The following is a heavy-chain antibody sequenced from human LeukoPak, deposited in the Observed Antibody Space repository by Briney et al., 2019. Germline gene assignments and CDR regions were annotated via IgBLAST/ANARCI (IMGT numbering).Heavy chain of an antibody. CDR2: ISAYNGNT. V-gene: IGHV1-18*01. CDR1: GYTFTSYG. D-gene: IGHD2-15*01. J-gene: IGHJ6*02. CDR3: ARGPYIVVVVAATPYYYYGMDV. Sequence: GASVKVSCKASGYTFTSYGISWVRQAPGQGLEWMGWISAYNGNTNYAQKLQGRVTMTTDTSTSTAYMELRSLRSDDTAVYYCARGPYIVVVVAATPYYYYGMDVWGQGTTVTVSS.